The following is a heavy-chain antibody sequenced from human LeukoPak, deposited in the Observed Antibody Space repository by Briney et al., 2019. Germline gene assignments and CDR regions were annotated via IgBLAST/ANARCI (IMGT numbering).Heavy chain of an antibody. Sequence: SETLSLTCAVYGGSFSGYYWSWIRQPPGKGLEWIGEINHSGSTNYNPSLKSRVTISVDTSKNQFSLKLSSVTAADTAVHYCARGAQAVLRFLEWPRGYYMDVWGKGTTVTVSS. CDR1: GGSFSGYY. V-gene: IGHV4-34*01. J-gene: IGHJ6*03. CDR3: ARGAQAVLRFLEWPRGYYMDV. CDR2: INHSGST. D-gene: IGHD3-3*01.